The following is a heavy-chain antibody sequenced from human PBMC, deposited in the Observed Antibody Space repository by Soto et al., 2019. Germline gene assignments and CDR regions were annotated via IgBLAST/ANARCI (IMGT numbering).Heavy chain of an antibody. V-gene: IGHV3-30*18. CDR3: AKVGPPDAFDI. J-gene: IGHJ3*02. Sequence: QVQLVESGGGVVQPGRSLRLSCAASGFTFSSYGMHWVRQAPGKGLEWVAVISYDGRNKYYADSVKGRFTISRDNSKNTLYLQMNSLRAEDTAVYYCAKVGPPDAFDIWGQGTMVTVSS. CDR1: GFTFSSYG. CDR2: ISYDGRNK.